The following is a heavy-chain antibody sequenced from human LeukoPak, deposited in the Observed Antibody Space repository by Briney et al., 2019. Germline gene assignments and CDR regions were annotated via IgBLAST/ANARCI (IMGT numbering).Heavy chain of an antibody. V-gene: IGHV3-33*01. CDR2: IWYDGDNK. CDR3: ARGHVLYYYDSSGYDH. D-gene: IGHD3-22*01. J-gene: IGHJ4*02. CDR1: GFTFSSYG. Sequence: GRSLRLSCGASGFTFSSYGMHWVRQAPGKGLEWVAVIWYDGDNKYYADSVKGRFTISRDNSKKTLYLQMNSLRAEDTAVYYCARGHVLYYYDSSGYDHWGQGALVTVSS.